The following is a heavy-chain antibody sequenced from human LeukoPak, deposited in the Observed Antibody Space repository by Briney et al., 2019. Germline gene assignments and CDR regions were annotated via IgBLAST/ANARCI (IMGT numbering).Heavy chain of an antibody. CDR3: AREKGGADDAFDI. CDR1: RGIFSSYT. D-gene: IGHD1-26*01. J-gene: IGHJ3*02. V-gene: IGHV1-69*04. CDR2: IIPILGIA. Sequence: SSVKVSCKASRGIFSSYTISWVRQAPGQGLEWMGRIIPILGIANYAQKFQGRVTITADKSTSTAYMELSSLRSEDTAVYYCAREKGGADDAFDIWGQGTMVTVSS.